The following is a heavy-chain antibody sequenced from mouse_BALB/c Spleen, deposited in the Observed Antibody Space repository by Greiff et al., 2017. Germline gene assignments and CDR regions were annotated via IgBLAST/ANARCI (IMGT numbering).Heavy chain of an antibody. D-gene: IGHD1-2*01. CDR2: IWSGGIT. Sequence: VQLQASAPGLVQPSQSLSITCTVSGFSLTSYGVHWVRQSPGKGLEWLGVIWSGGITDYNAAFISRLSISKDNSKSQVFFKMNRLQANDTAIYYCARRGYGSLYYAMDYWGQGTTVTVSS. J-gene: IGHJ4*01. CDR1: GFSLTSYG. V-gene: IGHV2-2*02. CDR3: ARRGYGSLYYAMDY.